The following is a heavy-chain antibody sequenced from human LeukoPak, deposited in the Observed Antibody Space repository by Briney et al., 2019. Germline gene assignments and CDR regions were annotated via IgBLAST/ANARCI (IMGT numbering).Heavy chain of an antibody. Sequence: PGGSLRLSCAASGFTFSSYGMHWVRQAPGKGLEWVAVISYDGSNKYYADSVKGRFTISRDNSKNTLYLQMNSLRAEDTAVYYCAMLGGPIDVNYWGQGTLVTVSS. D-gene: IGHD4-23*01. J-gene: IGHJ4*02. V-gene: IGHV3-30*03. CDR1: GFTFSSYG. CDR3: AMLGGPIDVNY. CDR2: ISYDGSNK.